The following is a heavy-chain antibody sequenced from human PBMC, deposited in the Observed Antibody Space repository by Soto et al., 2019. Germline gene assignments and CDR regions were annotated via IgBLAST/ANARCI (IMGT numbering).Heavy chain of an antibody. Sequence: EVHLVESGGGLVQPGGSLRLSCAGSGFTFSNHWMNWVRQAPGKGLEWVANIKADGSEKYYVDSVKGRFTISRDNAKNSLDLQMNRLRAEDTAVYYCARASGVDSWGQGTLVTVSS. D-gene: IGHD1-26*01. CDR2: IKADGSEK. V-gene: IGHV3-7*03. J-gene: IGHJ5*01. CDR3: ARASGVDS. CDR1: GFTFSNHW.